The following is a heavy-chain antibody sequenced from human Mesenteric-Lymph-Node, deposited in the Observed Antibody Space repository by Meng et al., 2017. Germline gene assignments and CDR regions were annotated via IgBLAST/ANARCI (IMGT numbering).Heavy chain of an antibody. CDR3: ATGSGSVTMSM. CDR1: GFTFSSYA. V-gene: IGHV3-23*01. D-gene: IGHD3-10*02. Sequence: GESLKISCAASGFTFSSYAMSWVRQAPGKGLEWVSAISGSGGSTYYADSVKGRFTISRDNSKNTLYLQMNSLRAEDTAVYYCATGSGSVTMSMWGQGTMVTVSS. J-gene: IGHJ3*02. CDR2: ISGSGGST.